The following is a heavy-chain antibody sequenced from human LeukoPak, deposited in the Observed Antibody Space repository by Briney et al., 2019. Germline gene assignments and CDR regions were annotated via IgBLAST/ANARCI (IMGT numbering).Heavy chain of an antibody. Sequence: SETLSLTCTVSGDSISSSSYYWAWIRQPPGKGLEWMGTIYYSGSTSYCPSLKSRVTISVDTSKNQFSLKLSSVTAADTAVYYCAGEVVVPAAMSGYYYYYGMDVWGQGTTVTVSS. CDR3: AGEVVVPAAMSGYYYYYGMDV. D-gene: IGHD2-2*01. CDR2: IYYSGST. CDR1: GDSISSSSYY. J-gene: IGHJ6*02. V-gene: IGHV4-39*07.